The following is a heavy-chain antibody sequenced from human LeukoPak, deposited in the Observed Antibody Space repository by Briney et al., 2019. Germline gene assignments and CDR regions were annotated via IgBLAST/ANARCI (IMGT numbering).Heavy chain of an antibody. Sequence: SETLSLTCTVSGGSISSYYWSWIRQPPGKGLEWIGSIYYSGSTYYNPSLKSRVTISVDTSKNQFSLKLSSVTAADTAVYYCARQWNSGSYPYFDYWGQGTLVTVSS. J-gene: IGHJ4*02. V-gene: IGHV4-39*01. CDR3: ARQWNSGSYPYFDY. D-gene: IGHD1-26*01. CDR2: IYYSGST. CDR1: GGSISSYY.